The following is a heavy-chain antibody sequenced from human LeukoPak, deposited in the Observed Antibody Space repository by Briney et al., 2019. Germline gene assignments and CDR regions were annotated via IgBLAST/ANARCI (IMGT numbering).Heavy chain of an antibody. CDR1: GFTFITYV. D-gene: IGHD6-6*01. J-gene: IGHJ4*02. CDR2: IWYDGSNK. Sequence: GRSLRLSCAASGFTFITYVMHWVRQAPGKGLEWVAVIWYDGSNKYYADSVKGRFTISRDDSINTLYLQINSLRVEDTAVYYCARDSSSYYFDYWGQGTLVTVSS. CDR3: ARDSSSYYFDY. V-gene: IGHV3-33*01.